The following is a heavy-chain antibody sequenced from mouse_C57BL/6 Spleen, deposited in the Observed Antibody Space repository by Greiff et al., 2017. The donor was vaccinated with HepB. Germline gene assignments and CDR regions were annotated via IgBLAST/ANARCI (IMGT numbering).Heavy chain of an antibody. CDR1: GFTFSSYA. J-gene: IGHJ2*01. Sequence: EVQVVESGGGLVKPGGSLKLSCAASGFTFSSYAMSWVRQTPEKRLEWVATISDGGSYTYYPDNVKGRFTISRDNAKNNLYLQMSHLKSEDTAMYYCARDRRRDFDYWGQGTTLTVSS. CDR3: ARDRRRDFDY. CDR2: ISDGGSYT. V-gene: IGHV5-4*01.